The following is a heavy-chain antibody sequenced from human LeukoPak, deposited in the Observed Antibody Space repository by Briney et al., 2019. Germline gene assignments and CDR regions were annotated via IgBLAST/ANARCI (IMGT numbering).Heavy chain of an antibody. Sequence: SVKVSCKASGGTFSSYAISWVRQAPGQGLEWMGGIIPIFGTANYAQKFQGRVTITADESTSTAYMELSSLRSEDTAVYYCAKYCSSTSCYNAFDIWGQGTWSPSLQ. CDR3: AKYCSSTSCYNAFDI. CDR2: IIPIFGTA. D-gene: IGHD2-2*02. V-gene: IGHV1-69*13. J-gene: IGHJ3*02. CDR1: GGTFSSYA.